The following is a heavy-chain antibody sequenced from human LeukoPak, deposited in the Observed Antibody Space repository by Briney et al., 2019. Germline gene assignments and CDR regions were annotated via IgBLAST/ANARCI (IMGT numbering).Heavy chain of an antibody. V-gene: IGHV4-34*01. J-gene: IGHJ4*02. D-gene: IGHD3-22*01. CDR2: INHSGST. CDR3: ARGPDYYDSSGYYYAFFDY. Sequence: SETLSPTCAVYGGSFSGYYWSWIRQPPGKGLEWIGEINHSGSTNYNPSLKSRVTISVDTSKNQFSLKLSSVTAADTAVYYCARGPDYYDSSGYYYAFFDYWGQGTLVTVSS. CDR1: GGSFSGYY.